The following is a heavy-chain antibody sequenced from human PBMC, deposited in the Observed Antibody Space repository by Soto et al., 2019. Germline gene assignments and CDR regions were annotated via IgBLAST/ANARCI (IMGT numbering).Heavy chain of an antibody. V-gene: IGHV1-2*02. CDR3: AKNPLVTLPDGYDI. CDR1: GYTFSKFY. Sequence: WAAVKVSCKASGYTFSKFYMHWVRQAPGQGLEWMGWIAPNSGDTNIAQKFQGRVTMTRDTSISTAYMDLNRLRSDDTAVYYCAKNPLVTLPDGYDIWGQGTMVTVSS. CDR2: IAPNSGDT. J-gene: IGHJ3*02. D-gene: IGHD2-15*01.